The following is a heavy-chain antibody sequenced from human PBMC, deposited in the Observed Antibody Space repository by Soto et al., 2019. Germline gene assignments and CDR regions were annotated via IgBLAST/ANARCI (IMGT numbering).Heavy chain of an antibody. J-gene: IGHJ6*02. Sequence: GGSLRLSCAASGFTFSSYGMHWVRQAPGKGLEWVAVIWYDGSNKYYADSVKGRFTISRDNSKNTLYLQMNSLRAEDTAVYYCARDLSLLPTVTTNYYYYYGMDVWGQGTTVTVSS. CDR2: IWYDGSNK. D-gene: IGHD4-17*01. CDR1: GFTFSSYG. V-gene: IGHV3-33*01. CDR3: ARDLSLLPTVTTNYYYYYGMDV.